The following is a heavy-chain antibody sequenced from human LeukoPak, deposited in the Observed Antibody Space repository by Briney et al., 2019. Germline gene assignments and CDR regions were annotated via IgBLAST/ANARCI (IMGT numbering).Heavy chain of an antibody. CDR1: GFSFISYG. J-gene: IGHJ4*02. V-gene: IGHV3-30*18. CDR2: ISDDGRSK. D-gene: IGHD4-17*01. Sequence: GGSLRLSCAASGFSFISYGMHWVRQAPGKGLEWVGVISDDGRSKDYADSVKGRFTISRDNSKDTLYLQMNSLRAEDTAVYYCAKRPSDYGDYVSYFDYWGRGTLVTVSS. CDR3: AKRPSDYGDYVSYFDY.